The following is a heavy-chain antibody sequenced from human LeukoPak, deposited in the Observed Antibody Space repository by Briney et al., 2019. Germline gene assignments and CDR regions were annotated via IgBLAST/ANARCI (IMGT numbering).Heavy chain of an antibody. V-gene: IGHV3-20*04. CDR3: ARDWGHCGGDCYPFDY. CDR1: GFTFDDYG. CDR2: INWNGGST. Sequence: PGGSLRLSCAASGFTFDDYGMSWVRQAPGKGLEWVSGINWNGGSTGYADSVKGRFTISRDNAKNSLYLQMNSLRAEDTALYYCARDWGHCGGDCYPFDYWGQGTLVTVSS. D-gene: IGHD2-21*02. J-gene: IGHJ4*02.